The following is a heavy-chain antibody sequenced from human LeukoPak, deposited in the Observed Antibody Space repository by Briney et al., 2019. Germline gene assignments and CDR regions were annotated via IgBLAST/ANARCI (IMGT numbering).Heavy chain of an antibody. D-gene: IGHD3-22*01. J-gene: IGHJ6*02. V-gene: IGHV4-59*08. Sequence: PSETLSLTCTVSGGSISSYYWSWIRQPPGKGLEWIGYIYYSWNTNYNPSLKSRVTISVDTSKDEFSLNLKSVSAADTAVYYGARGDDSSGYEPRYYYYGMDVWGQGTTVTVSS. CDR1: GGSISSYY. CDR3: ARGDDSSGYEPRYYYYGMDV. CDR2: IYYSWNT.